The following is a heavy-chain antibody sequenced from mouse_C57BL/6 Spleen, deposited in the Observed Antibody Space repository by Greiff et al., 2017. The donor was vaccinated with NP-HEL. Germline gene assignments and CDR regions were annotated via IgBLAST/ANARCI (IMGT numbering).Heavy chain of an antibody. CDR2: INPNNGGT. D-gene: IGHD2-2*01. V-gene: IGHV1-26*01. Sequence: VQLQQSGPELVKPGASVKISCKASGYTFTDYYMNWVKQSHGKSLEWIGDINPNNGGTSYNQKFKGKATLTVDKSSSTAYMELRSLTSEDSAVYYCARVGGYDGFAYWGQGTLVTVSA. CDR1: GYTFTDYY. J-gene: IGHJ3*01. CDR3: ARVGGYDGFAY.